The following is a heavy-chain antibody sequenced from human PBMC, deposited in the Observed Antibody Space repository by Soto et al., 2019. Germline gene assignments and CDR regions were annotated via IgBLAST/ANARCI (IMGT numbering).Heavy chain of an antibody. CDR1: GDSFAIYC. CDR2: IYPGDSDT. J-gene: IGHJ6*02. D-gene: IGHD6-6*01. Sequence: PGQSLKISGQGSGDSFAIYCIGWVHQMTGKDLEWMGIIYPGDSDTRYSPSFQGQVTISADKSLRTAYLQWTSLKASDTALYYCARTRSFTLGFYYDGMDVWGQGTTVTISS. CDR3: ARTRSFTLGFYYDGMDV. V-gene: IGHV5-51*07.